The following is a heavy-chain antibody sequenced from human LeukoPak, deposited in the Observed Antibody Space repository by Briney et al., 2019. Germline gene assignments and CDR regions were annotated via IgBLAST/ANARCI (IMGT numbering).Heavy chain of an antibody. J-gene: IGHJ3*02. CDR2: INPNSGGT. CDR3: ARAGPFYYDSSGTDAFDI. V-gene: IGHV1-2*02. Sequence: AASVKVSCKASGYTFTGYYMHWVRQAPGQGLEWMGWINPNSGGTNYAQKFQGRVTMTRDTSISTAYMELSRLRSDDTAVYYCARAGPFYYDSSGTDAFDIWGQGTMVTVSS. CDR1: GYTFTGYY. D-gene: IGHD3-22*01.